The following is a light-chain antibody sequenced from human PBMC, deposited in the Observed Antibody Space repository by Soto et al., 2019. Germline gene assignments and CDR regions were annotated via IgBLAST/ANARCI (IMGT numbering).Light chain of an antibody. V-gene: IGKV3-20*01. CDR3: QQYGSSPLYT. CDR2: AAS. Sequence: EIVLTQSPGTLSLSPGERATLSCRASQSVSGGHLAWYQQRPGQAPRLLIYAASIRATGIPDRFSGSGSGTDFTLTIGRLEPEDFVVYYCQQYGSSPLYTFGQGTKLDIK. CDR1: QSVSGGH. J-gene: IGKJ2*01.